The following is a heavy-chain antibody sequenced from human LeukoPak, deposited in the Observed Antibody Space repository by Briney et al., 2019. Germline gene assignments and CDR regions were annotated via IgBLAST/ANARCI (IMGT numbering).Heavy chain of an antibody. CDR1: GGSTSSYY. J-gene: IGHJ2*01. Sequence: SETLSLTCTVSGGSTSSYYWSWIRQPPGKGLEWIGYIYYSGSTNYNPSLKSRVTISVDTSKNQFSLKLSSVTAADTAVYYCARGGIAAALFDLWGRGTLVTVSS. CDR3: ARGGIAAALFDL. V-gene: IGHV4-59*08. CDR2: IYYSGST. D-gene: IGHD6-13*01.